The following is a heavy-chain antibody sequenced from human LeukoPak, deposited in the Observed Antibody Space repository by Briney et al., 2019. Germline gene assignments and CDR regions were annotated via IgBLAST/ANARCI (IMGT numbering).Heavy chain of an antibody. CDR1: GFTFSSYS. D-gene: IGHD4-17*01. V-gene: IGHV3-21*01. CDR2: ISSSSSYI. J-gene: IGHJ4*02. CDR3: ARDPSDYGDYKDY. Sequence: GGSLRLSCAASGFTFSSYSMNWVRQAPGKGLEWVSSISSSSSYIYYADSVKGRFTISRDNAKNSLYLQMNSLRAEDTVVYYCARDPSDYGDYKDYWGQGTLVTVSS.